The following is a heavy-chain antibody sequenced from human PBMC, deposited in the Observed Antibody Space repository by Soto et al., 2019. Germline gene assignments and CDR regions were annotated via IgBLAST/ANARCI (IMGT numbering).Heavy chain of an antibody. CDR1: GFTFSSYS. CDR2: ISSSSSTI. CDR3: ARDLGVVWELQDPNDY. V-gene: IGHV3-48*02. J-gene: IGHJ4*02. D-gene: IGHD1-26*01. Sequence: GSLRLSCAASGFTFSSYSMNWVRQAPGKGLEWVSYISSSSSTIYYADSVKGRFTISRDNAKNSLYLQMNSLRDEDTAVYYCARDLGVVWELQDPNDYWGQGTLVTVSS.